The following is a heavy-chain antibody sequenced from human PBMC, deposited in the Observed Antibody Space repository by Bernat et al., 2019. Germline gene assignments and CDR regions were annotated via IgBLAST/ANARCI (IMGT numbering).Heavy chain of an antibody. V-gene: IGHV3-30*03. CDR1: GFAFSTYG. Sequence: QVQMVESGGGVVQPGRSLRLSGEASGFAFSTYGTHWVRQAPGKGPEWVAVITYDEANKFYGATVKGRFTISRDISKSTVYLQMDSLRVEDTAVYYCARESVRDPDKYWGHGTPVTVSS. D-gene: IGHD3-10*01. CDR2: ITYDEANK. J-gene: IGHJ4*01. CDR3: ARESVRDPDKY.